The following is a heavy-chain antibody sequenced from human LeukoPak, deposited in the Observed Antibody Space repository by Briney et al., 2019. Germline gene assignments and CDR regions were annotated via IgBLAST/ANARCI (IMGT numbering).Heavy chain of an antibody. V-gene: IGHV1-18*01. CDR2: ISAYNGDT. Sequence: ASVKVSCKASGYTFTSYTMNWVRQAPGQGLEWMGWISAYNGDTNYAQKFQGRFTMTTDTSTSTANMELRSLRSDDTAVYYCARDHSCSCQLLDYWGQGTLVTISS. J-gene: IGHJ4*02. CDR1: GYTFTSYT. D-gene: IGHD6-13*01. CDR3: ARDHSCSCQLLDY.